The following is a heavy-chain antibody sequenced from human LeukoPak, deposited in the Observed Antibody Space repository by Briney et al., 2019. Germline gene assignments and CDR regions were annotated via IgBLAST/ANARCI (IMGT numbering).Heavy chain of an antibody. J-gene: IGHJ3*02. Sequence: GRSLRLSCAASGFTFSYYAMHWVRQAPGKGLEWVAVMSYDGSNKYYADSVKGRFTISRDNSKNTLYLQMNSLRAEDTAVYYCTTDPYSSRWDAFDIWGQGTMVTVSS. V-gene: IGHV3-30-3*01. CDR3: TTDPYSSRWDAFDI. CDR1: GFTFSYYA. D-gene: IGHD6-13*01. CDR2: MSYDGSNK.